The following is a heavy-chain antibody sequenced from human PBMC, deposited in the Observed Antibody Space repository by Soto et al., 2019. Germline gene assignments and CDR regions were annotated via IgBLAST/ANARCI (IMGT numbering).Heavy chain of an antibody. V-gene: IGHV1-3*01. CDR1: GYTFTTYT. Sequence: QVQLVQSGAEVKKPGASVRVSCKASGYTFTTYTMHWVRQAPGQRLEWMGWLNVGNGNTKYSQKFQGRVSITRDTSASTAYMELSSLRSEDTAVDYCARFIGGAYGMDVWGQGTTVTVSS. CDR2: LNVGNGNT. D-gene: IGHD2-15*01. CDR3: ARFIGGAYGMDV. J-gene: IGHJ6*02.